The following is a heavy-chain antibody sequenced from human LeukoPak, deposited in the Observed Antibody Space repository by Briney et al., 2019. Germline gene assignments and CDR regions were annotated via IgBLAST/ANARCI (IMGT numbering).Heavy chain of an antibody. V-gene: IGHV1-18*01. D-gene: IGHD6-19*01. J-gene: IGHJ4*02. CDR3: ARAHSSDWYYEGGYDY. Sequence: GASVKVSCKASGYTFTSYGISWVRQAPGQGLEWMGWISAYNGNTNYAQKLQGRVTMTTDTSTSTAYMELRSLRSDDTAVYYCARAHSSDWYYEGGYDYWGQGTLVTVSS. CDR2: ISAYNGNT. CDR1: GYTFTSYG.